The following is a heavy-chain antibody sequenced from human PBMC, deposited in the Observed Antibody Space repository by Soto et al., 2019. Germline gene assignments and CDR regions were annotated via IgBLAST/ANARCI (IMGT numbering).Heavy chain of an antibody. CDR2: ISGSGGST. D-gene: IGHD3-3*01. CDR1: GFTFSSYA. V-gene: IGHV3-23*01. CDR3: AKIPSSGVVWVLWFDP. Sequence: EVQLLESGGGLVQPGGSLRLSCAASGFTFSSYAMSWVRQAPGKGLEWVSAISGSGGSTYYADSEKGRFTISRDNSKNTLYLQMNSLRAEDTAVYYCAKIPSSGVVWVLWFDPWGQGTLVTVSS. J-gene: IGHJ5*02.